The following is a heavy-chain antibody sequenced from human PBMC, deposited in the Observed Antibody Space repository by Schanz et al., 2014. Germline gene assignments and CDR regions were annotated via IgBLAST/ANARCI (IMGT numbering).Heavy chain of an antibody. Sequence: VKLLESGGHLVQPGGSLRLSCVASGFTFSTYAMSWVRQAPGKGLEWVALISYDGSSKNHADSVQGRFTISRDNSKNALYLQMDSLRAEDTAVYYCARGIITMVRGGDVGAFDIWGQGTMVTVSS. CDR2: ISYDGSSK. V-gene: IGHV3-33*08. J-gene: IGHJ3*02. D-gene: IGHD3-10*01. CDR3: ARGIITMVRGGDVGAFDI. CDR1: GFTFSTYA.